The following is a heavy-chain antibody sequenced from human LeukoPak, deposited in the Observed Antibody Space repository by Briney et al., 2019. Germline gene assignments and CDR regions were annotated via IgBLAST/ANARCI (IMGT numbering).Heavy chain of an antibody. CDR2: IYYSGST. V-gene: IGHV4-59*01. CDR1: GGSIRSYY. J-gene: IGHJ4*02. D-gene: IGHD1-26*01. CDR3: ARGGTSRLGFDY. Sequence: SSETLSLTCTVSGGSIRSYYWSWIRQPPGKGLEWIGYIYYSGSTNYNPSLKSRVTISVDTSKNQFSLKLSSVTAADTAVYYCARGGTSRLGFDYWGQGTLVTVSS.